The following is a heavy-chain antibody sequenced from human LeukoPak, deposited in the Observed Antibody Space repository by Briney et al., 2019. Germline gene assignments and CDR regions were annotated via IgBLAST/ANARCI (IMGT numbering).Heavy chain of an antibody. Sequence: TCKVGSDAFGRSVDIGGRRTPKQKLEWMGWISAYNGNTNYTQKLQGRVTMTTDTSTSTAYMELRSLRSDDTAVYYCARRIVGATRVYDYWGQGTLVTVSS. V-gene: IGHV1-18*01. J-gene: IGHJ4*02. CDR2: ISAYNGNT. CDR1: SDAFGRSV. D-gene: IGHD1-26*01. CDR3: ARRIVGATRVYDY.